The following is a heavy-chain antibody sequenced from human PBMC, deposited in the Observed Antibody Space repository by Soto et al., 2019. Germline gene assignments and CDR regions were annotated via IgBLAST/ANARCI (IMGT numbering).Heavy chain of an antibody. CDR3: ASGAGANNYFYYGMDV. J-gene: IGHJ6*02. CDR2: IYYSGST. CDR1: GGSISSSSYY. V-gene: IGHV4-39*01. D-gene: IGHD6-19*01. Sequence: SETLSLTCTVSGGSISSSSYYWGWIRQPPGKGLEWIGSIYYSGSTYYNPSLKSRVTISVDTSKNQFSLKLSSVTAADTAVYYCASGAGANNYFYYGMDVWGQGTTVTVSS.